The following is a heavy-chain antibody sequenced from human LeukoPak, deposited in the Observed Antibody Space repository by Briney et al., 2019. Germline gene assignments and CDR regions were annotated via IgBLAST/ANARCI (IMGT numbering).Heavy chain of an antibody. D-gene: IGHD3-10*01. CDR3: ARVFSLMVRGPWDY. V-gene: IGHV1-8*01. Sequence: ASVKVSCKASGYTFTSYDINWMRQAPGQGLEWVGWMNPNSGNTGYAQTFQGKLTMTRNTSIKTAYMELSSLRSEDTAVYYCARVFSLMVRGPWDYWGQGTLVTVSS. J-gene: IGHJ4*02. CDR2: MNPNSGNT. CDR1: GYTFTSYD.